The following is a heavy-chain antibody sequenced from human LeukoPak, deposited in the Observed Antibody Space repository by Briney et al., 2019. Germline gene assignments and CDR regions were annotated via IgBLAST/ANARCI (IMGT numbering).Heavy chain of an antibody. J-gene: IGHJ5*01. D-gene: IGHD4-17*01. V-gene: IGHV4-59*08. Sequence: PSETLSLTCTVSGGSISSYYWSWIRQPPGKGLEWIGYIYYSGSTNYNPSLKSRVTISVDTSKNQFSLKLSSVTAADTAVYYCARHSDDYGDYTSWFDPWGQGTLVTVSS. CDR3: ARHSDDYGDYTSWFDP. CDR1: GGSISSYY. CDR2: IYYSGST.